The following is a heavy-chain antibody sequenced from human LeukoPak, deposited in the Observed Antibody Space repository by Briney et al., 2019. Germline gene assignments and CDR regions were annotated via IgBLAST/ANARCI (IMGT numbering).Heavy chain of an antibody. V-gene: IGHV4-31*03. CDR2: IYYSGST. CDR1: GGSISSGGYY. D-gene: IGHD5-18*01. Sequence: PSQTLSLTCTVSGGSISSGGYYWSWIRQHSGKGLEWIGYIYYSGSTYYNPSPKSRVTISVDTSKNQFSLKLSSVTAADTAVYYCATSSGGYTAASVAFDIWGQGTMVTVSS. CDR3: ATSSGGYTAASVAFDI. J-gene: IGHJ3*02.